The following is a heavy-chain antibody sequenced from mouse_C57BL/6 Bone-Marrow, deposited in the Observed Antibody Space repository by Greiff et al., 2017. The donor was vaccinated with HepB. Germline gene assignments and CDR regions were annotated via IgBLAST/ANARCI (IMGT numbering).Heavy chain of an antibody. CDR1: GYSITSGYY. D-gene: IGHD3-2*02. V-gene: IGHV3-6*01. CDR2: ISYDGSN. Sequence: EVQLVESGPGLVKPSQSLSLTCSVTGYSITSGYYWNWIRQFPGNKLEWMGYISYDGSNNYNPSLKNRISITRDTSKNQFFLKLNSVTTEDTATYYCAIDSSGYYFDYWGQGTTLTVSS. CDR3: AIDSSGYYFDY. J-gene: IGHJ2*01.